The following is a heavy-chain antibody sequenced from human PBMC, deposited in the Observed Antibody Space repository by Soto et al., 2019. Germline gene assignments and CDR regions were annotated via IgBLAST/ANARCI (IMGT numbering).Heavy chain of an antibody. CDR2: IWYDGSNK. V-gene: IGHV3-33*01. CDR3: ARDIAAAGTLDY. Sequence: QVQLVESGGGVVQPGRSLRLSCAASGFTFSSYGMHWVRQAPGKGLEWVAVIWYDGSNKYYADSVKGRFTISRDNSKNTLYLQMNGLRAEDTAVYYCARDIAAAGTLDYWGQGTLVTVSS. D-gene: IGHD6-13*01. J-gene: IGHJ4*02. CDR1: GFTFSSYG.